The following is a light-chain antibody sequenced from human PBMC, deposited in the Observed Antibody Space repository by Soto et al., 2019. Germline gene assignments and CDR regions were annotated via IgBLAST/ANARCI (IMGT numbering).Light chain of an antibody. Sequence: EIVMTQSPVTLSVSPGERVTLSCRASQNVNINLAWYQQRPGQAPRVLIYGASNRASGIPDRFSGSGSGTDFTLTISSLEPDDFAIYYCQQYKDWPPLTFGGGNRVAIK. CDR3: QQYKDWPPLT. CDR2: GAS. J-gene: IGKJ4*01. V-gene: IGKV3D-15*01. CDR1: QNVNIN.